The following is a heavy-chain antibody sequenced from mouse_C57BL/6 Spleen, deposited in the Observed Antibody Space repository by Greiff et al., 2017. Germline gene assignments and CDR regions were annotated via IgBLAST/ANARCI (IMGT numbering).Heavy chain of an antibody. D-gene: IGHD2-4*01. J-gene: IGHJ4*01. CDR3: ARKGISYDYDDAMDY. CDR1: GFTFSSYA. CDR2: ISDGGSYT. V-gene: IGHV5-4*01. Sequence: EVQGVESGGGLVKPGGSLKLSCAASGFTFSSYAMSWVRQTPEKRLEWVATISDGGSYTYYPDNVKGRFTISRDNAKNNLYLQMSHLQSEDTAMYYCARKGISYDYDDAMDYWGQGTSVTVSS.